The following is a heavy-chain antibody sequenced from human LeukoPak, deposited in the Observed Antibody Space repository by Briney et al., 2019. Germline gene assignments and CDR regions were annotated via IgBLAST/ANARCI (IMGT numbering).Heavy chain of an antibody. CDR1: GGTFSSYA. V-gene: IGHV1-69*04. Sequence: SVKVSFKASGGTFSSYAISWVRQAPGQGLEWMGRIIPILGIANYAQKFQGRVTITADKSTSTANMELSSLRSEDTAVYYCARRIDYGDFGGGFDYWGQGTLVTVSS. J-gene: IGHJ4*02. CDR3: ARRIDYGDFGGGFDY. CDR2: IIPILGIA. D-gene: IGHD4-17*01.